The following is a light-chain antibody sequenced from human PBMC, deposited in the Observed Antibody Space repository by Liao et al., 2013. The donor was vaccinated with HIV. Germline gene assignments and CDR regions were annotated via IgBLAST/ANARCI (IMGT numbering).Light chain of an antibody. V-gene: IGLV3-21*04. CDR2: YDS. CDR3: QVWNSGSDHVV. J-gene: IGLJ2*01. CDR1: NIGSKS. Sequence: SYVLTQPPSVSVAPGKTARITCGGNNIGSKSVHWYQQKPGQAPVLVIYYDSDRPSGIPERFSGSNSGNTATLTISRVEVGDEADFYCQVWNSGSDHVVFGGGTKLTVL.